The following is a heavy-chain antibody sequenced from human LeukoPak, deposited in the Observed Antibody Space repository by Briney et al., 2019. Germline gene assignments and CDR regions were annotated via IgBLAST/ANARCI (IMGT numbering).Heavy chain of an antibody. J-gene: IGHJ6*03. CDR2: XPXVCTT. CDR3: ARERGYSYGYYYYCYMDV. Sequence: XPXVCTTTYSQKFQGRVTMTRDTSTSTVYMELSSLRSEDTAVYYCARERGYSYGYYYYCYMDVWGKGTTVTVSS. D-gene: IGHD5-18*01. V-gene: IGHV1-46*01.